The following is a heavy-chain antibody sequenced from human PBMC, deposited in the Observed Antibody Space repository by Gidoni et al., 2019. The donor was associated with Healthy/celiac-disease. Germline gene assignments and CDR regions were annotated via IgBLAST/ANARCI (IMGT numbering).Heavy chain of an antibody. CDR3: ARPRVGATPFDS. V-gene: IGHV4-59*01. J-gene: IGHJ4*02. D-gene: IGHD1-26*01. Sequence: QVQLQESGPGLVKPSETLSLTCTVSGGSISSYYWNWIRQPPGKGLEWIGYIYYSGNTNYNPSLKSRVTISVDTSKNQFSLKLTSVTAADTAVYYCARPRVGATPFDSWGQGTLVTVSS. CDR2: IYYSGNT. CDR1: GGSISSYY.